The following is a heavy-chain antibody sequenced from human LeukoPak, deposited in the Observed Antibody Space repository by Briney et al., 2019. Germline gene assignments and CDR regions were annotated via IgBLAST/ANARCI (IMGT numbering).Heavy chain of an antibody. V-gene: IGHV3-74*01. CDR2: INTDGSST. J-gene: IGHJ5*02. Sequence: GGSLRLSCAASGFTFSNYWMHWVRQAPGKGLVWVSRINTDGSSTSYADSVKGRFTISRDNAKNTLYLQMNSLRAEDTAVYYCARDPTGPSNWFDPWGQGTLVTVSS. CDR1: GFTFSNYW. CDR3: ARDPTGPSNWFDP.